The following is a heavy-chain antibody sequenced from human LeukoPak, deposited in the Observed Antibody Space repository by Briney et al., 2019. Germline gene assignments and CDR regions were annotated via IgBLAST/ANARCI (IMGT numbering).Heavy chain of an antibody. CDR3: ARSGISRAFDI. CDR2: IKQDGTES. D-gene: IGHD5-12*01. J-gene: IGHJ3*02. V-gene: IGHV3-7*01. CDR1: GFIFSSYW. Sequence: GGSLRLSCAASGFIFSSYWMRWVRQAPGKGLEWVATIKQDGTESYSVDSVKGRFTISRDNAKKSLYLQMNSLRAEDTAVYYCARSGISRAFDIWGQGTMVTVSS.